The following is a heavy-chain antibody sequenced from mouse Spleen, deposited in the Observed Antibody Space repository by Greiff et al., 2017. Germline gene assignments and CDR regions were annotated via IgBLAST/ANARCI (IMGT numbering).Heavy chain of an antibody. J-gene: IGHJ2*01. CDR2: INPNYGTT. CDR1: GYLFTDYN. V-gene: IGHV1-39*01. Sequence: EVKLVESGPELVKPGASVKISCKASGYLFTDYNMNWVKQSNGKSLEWIGVINPNYGTTSYNQKFKGKATLTVDQSSSTAYMQLNILTSEDSAGYYCARSVYYGSSYDYWGQGTTLTVSS. D-gene: IGHD1-1*01. CDR3: ARSVYYGSSYDY.